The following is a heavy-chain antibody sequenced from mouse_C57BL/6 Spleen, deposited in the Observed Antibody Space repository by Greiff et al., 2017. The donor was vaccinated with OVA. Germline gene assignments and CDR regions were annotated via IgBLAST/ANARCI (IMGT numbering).Heavy chain of an antibody. J-gene: IGHJ2*01. Sequence: QVQLKESGPGILQSSQTLSLTCSFSGFSLSTSGMGVSWIRQPSGKGLEWLAHIYWDDDKRYNPSLKSRLTISKDTSRNQVFLKITSVDTADTATYYCARSRGSLAQATGFDYWGQGTTLTVSS. D-gene: IGHD3-2*02. CDR3: ARSRGSLAQATGFDY. V-gene: IGHV8-12*01. CDR2: IYWDDDK. CDR1: GFSLSTSGMG.